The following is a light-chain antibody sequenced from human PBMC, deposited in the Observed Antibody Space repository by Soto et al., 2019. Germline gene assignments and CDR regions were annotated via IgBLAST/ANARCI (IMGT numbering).Light chain of an antibody. CDR1: QSISTS. J-gene: IGKJ2*01. CDR2: ATS. CDR3: QQYHSSPYT. Sequence: DIQMTQSPSSLSANVGDRVTITCRASQSISTSLNWYQQKPGMAPKLLIYATSNLQSGVPSRFSGTRSGAECTLTISSLQPSDVATYFCQQYHSSPYTFGQGTKVEIK. V-gene: IGKV1-39*01.